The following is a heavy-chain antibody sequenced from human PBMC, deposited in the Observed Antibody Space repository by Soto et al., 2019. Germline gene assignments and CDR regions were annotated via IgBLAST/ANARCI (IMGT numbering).Heavy chain of an antibody. D-gene: IGHD5-12*01. CDR3: ARDISRDGYTFDY. CDR2: IYSDGST. V-gene: IGHV3-53*01. J-gene: IGHJ4*02. Sequence: EVQLVESGGGLIQPGGSLRLSCAPSGFTVSNNYMNWVRQAPGKGLEWVSIIYSDGSTYYADYVKGRFTISRDNSKNTLYLQMDSLRAEDTAVYFCARDISRDGYTFDYWGQGTLVTVSS. CDR1: GFTVSNNY.